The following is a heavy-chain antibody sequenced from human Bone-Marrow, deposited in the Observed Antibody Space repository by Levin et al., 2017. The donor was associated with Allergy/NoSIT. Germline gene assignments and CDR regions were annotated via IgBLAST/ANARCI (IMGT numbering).Heavy chain of an antibody. D-gene: IGHD3-16*01. CDR1: GFTFSSYA. Sequence: GESLKISCAASGFTFSSYAMSWVRQAPGKGLEWVSAISGSGGSTYYADSVKGRFTISRDNSKNTLYLQMNSLRAEDTAVYYCAKGGGNWFDPWGQGTLVTVSS. CDR2: ISGSGGST. CDR3: AKGGGNWFDP. V-gene: IGHV3-23*01. J-gene: IGHJ5*02.